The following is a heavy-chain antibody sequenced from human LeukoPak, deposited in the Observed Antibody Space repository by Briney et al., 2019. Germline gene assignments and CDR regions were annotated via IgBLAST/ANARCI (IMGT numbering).Heavy chain of an antibody. CDR1: GFTFSEYY. CDR3: ARDAYSSGFVLPSLDV. V-gene: IGHV3-11*01. Sequence: GGSLRLSCAASGFTFSEYYMSWIRQAPGKGLEWVSYISSSGSTIYYADSVKGRFTISRDNAKNSLYLQMNSPRAEDTAVYYCARDAYSSGFVLPSLDVRGQGTTVTVSS. D-gene: IGHD6-19*01. CDR2: ISSSGSTI. J-gene: IGHJ6*02.